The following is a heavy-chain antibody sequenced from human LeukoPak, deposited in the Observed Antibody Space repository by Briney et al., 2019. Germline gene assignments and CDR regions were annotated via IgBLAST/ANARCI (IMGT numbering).Heavy chain of an antibody. J-gene: IGHJ3*02. Sequence: PGTSLRLSCTASGFSFSNFAMSWVRQAPGKGLEWVSVISGSGGTTHYADSVKGRFTISRDNSKNTLYLQMNSLRAEDTAVYYCAKDGHSSGYYWVPDAFDIWGQGTMVTVSS. CDR1: GFSFSNFA. V-gene: IGHV3-23*01. CDR2: ISGSGGTT. D-gene: IGHD3-22*01. CDR3: AKDGHSSGYYWVPDAFDI.